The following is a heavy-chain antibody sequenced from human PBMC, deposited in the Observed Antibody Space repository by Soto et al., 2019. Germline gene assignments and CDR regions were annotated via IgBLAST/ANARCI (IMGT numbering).Heavy chain of an antibody. Sequence: PSETLSLTCTVSCGSIISSSYCWGWIRQPPGKGLEWIGSIYYSGSTYYNPSLKSRVTISVDTSKNQFSLKLSSVTAADTAVYYCATITSAAGSWFDPWGQGTLVTVSS. V-gene: IGHV4-39*01. J-gene: IGHJ5*02. D-gene: IGHD6-13*01. CDR2: IYYSGST. CDR3: ATITSAAGSWFDP. CDR1: CGSIISSSYC.